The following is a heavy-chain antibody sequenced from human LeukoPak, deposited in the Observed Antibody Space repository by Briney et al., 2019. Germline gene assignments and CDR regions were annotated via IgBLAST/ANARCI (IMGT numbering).Heavy chain of an antibody. V-gene: IGHV3-15*01. D-gene: IGHD2-8*02. CDR3: TTVSDSGHLDY. CDR1: GFTFNKAW. CDR2: IRRKTDGGTT. Sequence: GGSLRLSCAASGFTFNKAWMSWVRQAPGKGLEWVGRIRRKTDGGTTDYAAPVKGRITISRDDSKNTLFLQMNSLKTEDTAVYYCTTVSDSGHLDYWGQGTLVTVSS. J-gene: IGHJ4*02.